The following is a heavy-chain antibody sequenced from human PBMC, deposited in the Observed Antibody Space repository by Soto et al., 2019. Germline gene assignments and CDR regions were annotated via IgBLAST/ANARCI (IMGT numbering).Heavy chain of an antibody. J-gene: IGHJ5*02. Sequence: QLVEFGGGLVKPGGSLRLSCEASGFIFSDFYMAWIRQAPGKGLEWVSYISSDGDSTYTDSVKGRFTISRDNAKNSLYLQMNNLRAEDTAVYYCVRDRDRRWFDPWGQGTLVTVSS. CDR3: VRDRDRRWFDP. D-gene: IGHD3-10*01. CDR1: GFIFSDFY. V-gene: IGHV3-11*01. CDR2: ISSDGDST.